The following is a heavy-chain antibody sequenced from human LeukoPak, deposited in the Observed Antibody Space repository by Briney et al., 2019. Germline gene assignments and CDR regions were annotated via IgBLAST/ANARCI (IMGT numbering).Heavy chain of an antibody. D-gene: IGHD3-22*01. CDR2: ISYDGSNK. V-gene: IGHV3-30-3*02. CDR1: GFTFSSYA. CDR3: AKTKWLSAYYFDY. J-gene: IGHJ4*02. Sequence: GGSLRLSCAASGFTFSSYAMHWVRQAPGKGLEWVAVISYDGSNKYYADSVKGRFTISRDNSKNTLYLQMNSLRAEDTAVYYCAKTKWLSAYYFDYWGQGTLVTVSS.